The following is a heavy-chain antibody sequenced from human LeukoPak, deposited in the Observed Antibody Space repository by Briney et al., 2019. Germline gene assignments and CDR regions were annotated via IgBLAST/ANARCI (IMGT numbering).Heavy chain of an antibody. CDR1: ANSSTSQW. J-gene: IGHJ4*02. D-gene: IGHD1-26*01. CDR3: GSGERSYHFDN. Sequence: GESLKIPCKGSANSSTSQWIGWVRQMPGKGLEWIGIMYPGDSDTRYSPSFEGHVTISADKSITTAYLQWSSLKASDTAMYYCGSGERSYHFDNWGQGSLVTVSS. V-gene: IGHV5-51*01. CDR2: MYPGDSDT.